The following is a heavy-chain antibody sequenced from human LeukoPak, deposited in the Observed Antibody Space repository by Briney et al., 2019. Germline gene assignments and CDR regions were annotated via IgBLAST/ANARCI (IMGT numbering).Heavy chain of an antibody. CDR1: GFTFSSYA. CDR3: ARGSITMVRGALDY. Sequence: PGRSLRLSCAASGFTFSSYAMHGVRQAPGKGLEGVAVISYDGSNKYYADSVKGRFTISRDNSKNTLYLQMNSLRAEDTAVYYCARGSITMVRGALDYWGQGTLVTVSS. D-gene: IGHD3-10*01. CDR2: ISYDGSNK. V-gene: IGHV3-30*14. J-gene: IGHJ4*02.